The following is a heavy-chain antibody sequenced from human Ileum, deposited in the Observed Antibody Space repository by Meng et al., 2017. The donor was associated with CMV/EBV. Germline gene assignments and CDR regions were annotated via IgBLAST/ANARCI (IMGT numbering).Heavy chain of an antibody. CDR2: IYYSGST. CDR3: ARDDRGGDYGLDV. V-gene: IGHV4-59*01. D-gene: IGHD3-16*01. J-gene: IGHJ6*02. CDR1: GGSMTSYY. Sequence: GSLRLSCTVSGGSMTSYYWTWIRQPPGKGLEWIGYIYYSGSTNYNPSLKSRVTISVDTSKNQSSLKLSSVTAADTAMYYCARDDRGGDYGLDVWGQGTTVTVSS.